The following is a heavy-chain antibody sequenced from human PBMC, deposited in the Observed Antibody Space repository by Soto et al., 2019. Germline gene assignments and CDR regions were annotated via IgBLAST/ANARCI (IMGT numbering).Heavy chain of an antibody. V-gene: IGHV5-51*01. J-gene: IGHJ4*02. D-gene: IGHD3-22*01. CDR1: GYSFTSYW. CDR3: ARSWSTDDSSGYSIGTPFDY. Sequence: GESLKISCKGSGYSFTSYWIGWVRQMPGKGLEWMGIIYPGDSDTRYSPSFQGQVTISADKSISTAYLQWSSLKASDTAMYYCARSWSTDDSSGYSIGTPFDYWGQGTLVTVSS. CDR2: IYPGDSDT.